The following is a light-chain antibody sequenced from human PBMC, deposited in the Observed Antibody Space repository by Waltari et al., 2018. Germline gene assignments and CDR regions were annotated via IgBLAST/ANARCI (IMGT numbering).Light chain of an antibody. Sequence: EIVLTQSPATLSLTPGERATLSCRASQSVSSSLGWYQQKPGQAPRLLIFDASNRAPGITARFSGSGSGTDFTLTISSLEPEDFAVYYCQQRSNWPLTFGGGTKVEIK. J-gene: IGKJ4*01. CDR1: QSVSSS. CDR2: DAS. CDR3: QQRSNWPLT. V-gene: IGKV3-11*01.